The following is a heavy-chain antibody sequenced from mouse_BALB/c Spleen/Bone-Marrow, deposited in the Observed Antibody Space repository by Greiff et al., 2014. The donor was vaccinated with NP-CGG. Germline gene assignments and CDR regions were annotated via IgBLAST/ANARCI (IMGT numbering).Heavy chain of an antibody. Sequence: EVQLVESGGDLVKPGGPLKLSCAASGFTFSSYGMSWVRQTPDKRLEWVATISSGGSYTYYPDSVKGRFTISRDNAKNTLYLQMSSLKSEDTAMYYCARHRDAMDYWGQGTSVTVSS. CDR1: GFTFSSYG. V-gene: IGHV5-6*01. J-gene: IGHJ4*01. CDR3: ARHRDAMDY. D-gene: IGHD3-3*01. CDR2: ISSGGSYT.